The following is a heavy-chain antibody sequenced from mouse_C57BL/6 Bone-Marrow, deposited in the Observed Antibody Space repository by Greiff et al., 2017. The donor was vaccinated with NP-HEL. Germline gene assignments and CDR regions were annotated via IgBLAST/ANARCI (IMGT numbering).Heavy chain of an antibody. CDR1: GYTFTSYG. V-gene: IGHV1-81*01. D-gene: IGHD6-1*01. CDR3: ASGCPGWFAY. J-gene: IGHJ3*01. Sequence: VQLQQSGAELARPGASVKLSCKASGYTFTSYGISWVKQRTGQGLEWIGEIYPRSGNTYYNEKFKGKATLTADKSSSTAYMELRSLTSEDSAVYFCASGCPGWFAYWGQGTLVTVSA. CDR2: IYPRSGNT.